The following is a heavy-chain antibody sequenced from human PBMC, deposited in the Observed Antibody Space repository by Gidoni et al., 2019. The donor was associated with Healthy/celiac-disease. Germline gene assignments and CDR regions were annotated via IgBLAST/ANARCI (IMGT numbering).Heavy chain of an antibody. J-gene: IGHJ4*02. CDR2: ISGSGGST. CDR3: AKDQKGWQQLPTGGY. Sequence: EVQLLESGGGVVQPGGSRRLSCEASGFTFSSDAMSWVRQAPGKGLEWVSAISGSGGSTYYADSVKGRFTISRDNSKNTLYLQMNSLRAEDTAVYYCAKDQKGWQQLPTGGYWGQGTLVTVSS. CDR1: GFTFSSDA. D-gene: IGHD6-13*01. V-gene: IGHV3-23*01.